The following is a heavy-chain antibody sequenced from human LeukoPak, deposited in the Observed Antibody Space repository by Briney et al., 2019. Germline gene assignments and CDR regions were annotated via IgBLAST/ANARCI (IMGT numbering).Heavy chain of an antibody. J-gene: IGHJ4*02. V-gene: IGHV1-2*02. CDR2: INPNSGGT. Sequence: ASVKVSCKASGYTLTGYYMHWMRQAPGQGLEWMGWINPNSGGTNYAQKFQGRVTMTRDTSISTAYMELSRLRSDDTAVYYCARELPGPRFFDYWGQGTLVTVSS. CDR3: ARELPGPRFFDY. CDR1: GYTLTGYY.